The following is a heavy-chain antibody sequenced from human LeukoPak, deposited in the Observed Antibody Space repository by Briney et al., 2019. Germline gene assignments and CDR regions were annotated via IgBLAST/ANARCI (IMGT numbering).Heavy chain of an antibody. J-gene: IGHJ4*02. CDR3: VKGSAAARPYYFDY. Sequence: GGSLRLSCAASEFTFSSYAMSWVRQAPGKGLEWFSAITDSGGDTYHADSVKGRFTISRDNPKNTLYLEMISLRAEDTAVYYCVKGSAAARPYYFDYWGQGTLVTVSS. V-gene: IGHV3-23*01. CDR1: EFTFSSYA. D-gene: IGHD6-13*01. CDR2: ITDSGGDT.